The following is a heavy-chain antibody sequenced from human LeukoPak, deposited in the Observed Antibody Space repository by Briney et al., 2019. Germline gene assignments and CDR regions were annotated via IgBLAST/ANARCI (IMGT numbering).Heavy chain of an antibody. CDR2: INTNAGNP. CDR1: GYTFTKYA. D-gene: IGHD3-16*01. Sequence: ASVKVSCKASGYTFTKYAMNWVRQAPGQGLEWMGWINTNAGNPRYAHGLTGRFVFSLDTSVSTAYLQISSLKAEDTAVYYCARGPSSIPSWDYFDYWGQGTLVTVSS. J-gene: IGHJ4*02. CDR3: ARGPSSIPSWDYFDY. V-gene: IGHV7-4-1*02.